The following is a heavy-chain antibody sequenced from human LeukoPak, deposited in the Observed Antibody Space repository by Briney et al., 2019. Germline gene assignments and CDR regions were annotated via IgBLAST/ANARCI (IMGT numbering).Heavy chain of an antibody. D-gene: IGHD1-26*01. CDR3: ARGVESGSYVGGYYFDY. CDR1: GGSISGYY. CDR2: IYYRGST. Sequence: SETLSLTSTVSGGSISGYYWSWIRQPPGKGLEWIGYIYYRGSTKYNPSLKSRVTISIDTSNNQFSLKLSSVTAADTAVYYCARGVESGSYVGGYYFDYWGQGALVTVSS. V-gene: IGHV4-59*01. J-gene: IGHJ4*02.